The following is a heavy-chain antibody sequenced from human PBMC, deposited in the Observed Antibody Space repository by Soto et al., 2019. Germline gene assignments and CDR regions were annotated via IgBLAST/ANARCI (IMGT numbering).Heavy chain of an antibody. Sequence: GGSLRLSCAASGFTFSSYGMHWVRQAPGKGLEWVAAITCSGSNTYYADSVKGRFTISRDNSKNTLYLQMNSLRAEDTAVYYCAKDDRVAKSPPFDYWGQGTLVTVSS. CDR1: GFTFSSYG. J-gene: IGHJ4*02. CDR2: ITCSGSNT. D-gene: IGHD5-12*01. CDR3: AKDDRVAKSPPFDY. V-gene: IGHV3-23*01.